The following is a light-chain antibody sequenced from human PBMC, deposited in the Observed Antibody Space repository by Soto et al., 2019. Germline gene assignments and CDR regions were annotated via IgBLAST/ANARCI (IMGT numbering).Light chain of an antibody. CDR2: DAS. V-gene: IGKV3-20*01. J-gene: IGKJ1*01. CDR3: RHYDSTPLT. CDR1: QSVSSSY. Sequence: EIVLTQSPGTLSLSPGERATLSCRASQSVSSSYLAWYQQKPGQAPRLLIYDASSRATGIPDRFSGSGSGTDFALAISRLEPEEFAVYYCRHYDSTPLTCGEGTMVEFK.